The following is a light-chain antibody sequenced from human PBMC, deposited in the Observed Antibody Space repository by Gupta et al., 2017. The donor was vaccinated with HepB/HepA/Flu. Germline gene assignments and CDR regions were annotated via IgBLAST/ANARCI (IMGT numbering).Light chain of an antibody. CDR3: CSYVGSFTYV. CDR2: DVS. J-gene: IGLJ1*01. Sequence: QSALTQPRSVSGSPGQSVTISCTGTSSDVGAYNFVSWYQQHPGEAPKLMIYDVSNRPSEVPDRFSGSKSANTASLTISGLQADDEADYYCCSYVGSFTYVFGTGTKVTVL. CDR1: SSDVGAYNF. V-gene: IGLV2-11*01.